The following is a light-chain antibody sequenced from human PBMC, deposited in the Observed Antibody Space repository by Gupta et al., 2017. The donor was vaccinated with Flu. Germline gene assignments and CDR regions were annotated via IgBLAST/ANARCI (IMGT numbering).Light chain of an antibody. Sequence: AITISCTGSSSDVGGYNYVSWYQQHPGKVHKVMIYDVSKRPAGVSNRFSGSKSGNTASLTISGLQAEDEDDYYCSSDRSDTWVFGGGTKLTVL. CDR2: DVS. CDR1: SSDVGGYNY. CDR3: SSDRSDTWV. V-gene: IGLV2-14*03. J-gene: IGLJ3*02.